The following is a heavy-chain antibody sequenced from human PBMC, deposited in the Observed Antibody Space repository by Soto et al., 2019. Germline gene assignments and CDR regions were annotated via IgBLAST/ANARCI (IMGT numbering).Heavy chain of an antibody. D-gene: IGHD3-10*01. J-gene: IGHJ6*02. Sequence: QPGGSLRLSCAASGFTVSSNYMSWVRQAPGKGLEWVPVIYSGGSTYYADSVKGRFTISRDNSKNTLYLQMNSLRAEDTAVYYCARGLLWFEELLSNYYYYGMDVWGQGTTVTVSS. CDR1: GFTVSSNY. CDR3: ARGLLWFEELLSNYYYYGMDV. V-gene: IGHV3-53*01. CDR2: IYSGGST.